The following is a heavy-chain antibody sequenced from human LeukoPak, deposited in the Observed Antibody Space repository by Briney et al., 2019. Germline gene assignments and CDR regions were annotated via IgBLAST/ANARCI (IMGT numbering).Heavy chain of an antibody. CDR2: INWNGGST. Sequence: WGSLRLSCAASGFTFDDYGMSWVRQAPGKGLEWVSGINWNGGSTGYADSVKGRFTISRDNAKNSVYLQMNSLRAEDTALYYCARASYSGYYSDYWGQGTLVTV. CDR3: ARASYSGYYSDY. CDR1: GFTFDDYG. V-gene: IGHV3-20*04. D-gene: IGHD5-12*01. J-gene: IGHJ4*02.